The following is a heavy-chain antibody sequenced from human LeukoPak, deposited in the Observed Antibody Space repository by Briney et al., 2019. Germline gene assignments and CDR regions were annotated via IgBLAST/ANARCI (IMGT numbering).Heavy chain of an antibody. Sequence: GGSLRLSCAASGFTFSSYGMHWVRQAPGKGLEWVAVISYDGSNKYYADSVKGRFTISRDNSKNTLYLQMNSLRAEDTAVYYCAKDPLRYFEWSYCMDVWGKGTTVTVSS. CDR3: AKDPLRYFEWSYCMDV. CDR2: ISYDGSNK. V-gene: IGHV3-30*18. D-gene: IGHD3-9*01. J-gene: IGHJ6*04. CDR1: GFTFSSYG.